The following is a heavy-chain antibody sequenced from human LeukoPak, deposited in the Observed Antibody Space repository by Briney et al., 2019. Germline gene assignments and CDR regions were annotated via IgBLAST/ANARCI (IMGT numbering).Heavy chain of an antibody. CDR1: GYSISSGYY. J-gene: IGHJ4*02. CDR2: IYHSGST. Sequence: SETLSLTCTVSGYSISSGYYWGWIRQPPGKGLEWIGSIYHSGSTYYNPSLKSRVTISVDTSKNQFSLKLSSVTAADTAVYYCARSSDRGSGQGDYWGQGTLVTVSS. CDR3: ARSSDRGSGQGDY. D-gene: IGHD3-10*01. V-gene: IGHV4-38-2*02.